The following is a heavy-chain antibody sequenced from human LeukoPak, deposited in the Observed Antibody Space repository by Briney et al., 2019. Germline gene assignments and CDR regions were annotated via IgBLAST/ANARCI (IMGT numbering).Heavy chain of an antibody. CDR1: GFTFSSYA. J-gene: IGHJ4*02. Sequence: GGSLRLSCAASGFTFSSYAMSWVRQAPGKGLEWVSAISGSGGSTYYADSVKGRFTISRDNSKHTLYLQMNSLRAEDTAVYYCVGTNYDFWSGYYLPRFDYWGQGTLVTVSS. CDR3: VGTNYDFWSGYYLPRFDY. D-gene: IGHD3-3*01. CDR2: ISGSGGST. V-gene: IGHV3-23*01.